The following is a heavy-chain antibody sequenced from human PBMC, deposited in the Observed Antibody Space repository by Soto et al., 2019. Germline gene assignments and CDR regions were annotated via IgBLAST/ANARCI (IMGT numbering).Heavy chain of an antibody. CDR1: GFTFSSYS. V-gene: IGHV3-21*01. J-gene: IGHJ6*02. Sequence: GGSLRLSCAASGFTFSSYSMNWARQAPGKGLEWVSSISSSSSYIYYADSVKGRFTISRDNAKNSLYLQMNSLRAEDTAVYYCAREVRVGHYYYYYGMDVWGQGTTVTVSS. CDR2: ISSSSSYI. CDR3: AREVRVGHYYYYYGMDV. D-gene: IGHD1-26*01.